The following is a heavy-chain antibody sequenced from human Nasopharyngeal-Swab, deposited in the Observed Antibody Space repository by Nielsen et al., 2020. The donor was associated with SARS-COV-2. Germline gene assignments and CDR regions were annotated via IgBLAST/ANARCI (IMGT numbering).Heavy chain of an antibody. D-gene: IGHD6-6*01. J-gene: IGHJ4*02. Sequence: GSLRLSCTVSGGSISSSSYYWGWIRQPPGKGLEWIGSIYYSGSTYYNPSLKSRVTISVDTSKNQFSLKLSSVTAADTAVYYCARLGYSSSSSLFDYWGQGTLVTVSS. CDR2: IYYSGST. CDR3: ARLGYSSSSSLFDY. CDR1: GGSISSSSYY. V-gene: IGHV4-39*01.